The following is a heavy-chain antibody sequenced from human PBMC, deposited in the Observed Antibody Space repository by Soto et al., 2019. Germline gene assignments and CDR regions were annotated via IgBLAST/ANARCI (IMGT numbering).Heavy chain of an antibody. Sequence: EVQLLESGGGLVQPGGSLRLSCAASGFTFSSYAMSWVRQAPGKGLEWVSAISGSGGSTYYADSVKGRFTISRDNSKNTLYMQMNSLRAEDTAVYYCARDSPDYDSSGHLIDYWGQGTLVTVSS. CDR3: ARDSPDYDSSGHLIDY. J-gene: IGHJ4*02. CDR2: ISGSGGST. D-gene: IGHD3-22*01. CDR1: GFTFSSYA. V-gene: IGHV3-23*01.